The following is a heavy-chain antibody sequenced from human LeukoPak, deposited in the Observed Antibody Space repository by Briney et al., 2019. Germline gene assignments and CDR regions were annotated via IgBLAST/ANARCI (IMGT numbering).Heavy chain of an antibody. CDR1: GFTVSSKH. D-gene: IGHD2-15*01. CDR3: GRDSGYFGGGNCYSDRPTDY. CDR2: IYSGGST. Sequence: GGSLRLSCAASGFTVSSKHMSWVRQAPGKGLVWFSIIYSGGSTYYADSVKGRFTIFRDNSKNTMYLQMNSLRAEDTALYYCGRDSGYFGGGNCYSDRPTDYWGQGTLVTVSS. V-gene: IGHV3-53*01. J-gene: IGHJ4*02.